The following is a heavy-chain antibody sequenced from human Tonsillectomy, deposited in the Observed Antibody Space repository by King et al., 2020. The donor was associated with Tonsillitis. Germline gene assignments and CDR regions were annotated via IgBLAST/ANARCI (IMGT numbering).Heavy chain of an antibody. J-gene: IGHJ4*02. CDR3: AGDGYSYGYYFDY. CDR1: GFTFSSYS. CDR2: ISSSSSYI. Sequence: VQLVESGGGLVKPGGSLRLSCAASGFTFSSYSMNWVRQAPGKGLEWVSSISSSSSYIYYADSVKGRFTISRDNAKNSLYLQMNSLRAEDTAVYYCAGDGYSYGYYFDYWGQGTLVTVSS. D-gene: IGHD5-18*01. V-gene: IGHV3-21*01.